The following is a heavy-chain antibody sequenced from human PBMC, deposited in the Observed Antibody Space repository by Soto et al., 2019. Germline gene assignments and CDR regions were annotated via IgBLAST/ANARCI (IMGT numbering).Heavy chain of an antibody. V-gene: IGHV3-48*03. CDR2: ISVSGNII. D-gene: IGHD2-2*01. CDR3: VRDTMRASAAASLDY. Sequence: GSLSLSCAASGFTFSTYEFNWVRQAPGRGLEWISYISVSGNIIKYAESVKGRFTISRDNADNSLHLHMSNLRVDDTALYFCVRDTMRASAAASLDYWGQGTQATVSS. CDR1: GFTFSTYE. J-gene: IGHJ4*02.